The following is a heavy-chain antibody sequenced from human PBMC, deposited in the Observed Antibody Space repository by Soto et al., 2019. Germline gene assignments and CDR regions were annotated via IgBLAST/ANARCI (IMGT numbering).Heavy chain of an antibody. CDR1: GFSLSTSGVG. J-gene: IGHJ4*02. V-gene: IGHV2-5*02. CDR2: IYWDDDK. D-gene: IGHD4-17*01. CDR3: AHRGMTTVTFDY. Sequence: QITLKESGPPLVKPTQTLTLTCTFSGFSLSTSGVGVGWIRQPPGKALEWLALIYWDDDKRYSPSLKSRLTITKDTSKNQVVLTMTNMDPVDTATYYCAHRGMTTVTFDYWGQGTLVTVSS.